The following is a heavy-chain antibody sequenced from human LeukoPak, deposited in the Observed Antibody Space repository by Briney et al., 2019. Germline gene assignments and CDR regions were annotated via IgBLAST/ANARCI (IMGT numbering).Heavy chain of an antibody. CDR3: ARHALPYYYDTYFDY. Sequence: PSETLSLTCTVSGGSISSSSYYWGWIRQPPGKGLEWIGSIYYSGSTYYNPSLKSRVTISVDTSKNQFSLKPSSVTAADTAVYYCARHALPYYYDTYFDYWGQGTLVTVSS. CDR1: GGSISSSSYY. J-gene: IGHJ4*02. D-gene: IGHD3-22*01. V-gene: IGHV4-39*01. CDR2: IYYSGST.